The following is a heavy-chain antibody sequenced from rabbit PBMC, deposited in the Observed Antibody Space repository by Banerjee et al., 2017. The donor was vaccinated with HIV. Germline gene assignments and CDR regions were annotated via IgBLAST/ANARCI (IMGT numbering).Heavy chain of an antibody. J-gene: IGHJ6*01. V-gene: IGHV1S40*01. CDR2: INTGNSSRI. CDR1: GFSFSNNYV. CDR3: ARDYVDNSGYYLDL. D-gene: IGHD1-1*01. Sequence: QSLEESGGDLVKPGASLTLTCTASGFSFSNNYVICWVRQAPGKGLEWIGCINTGNSSRIYYANWAKGRFTISKTSSTTVTLQMTSLTAADTATYFCARDYVDNSGYYLDLWGPGTLVTVS.